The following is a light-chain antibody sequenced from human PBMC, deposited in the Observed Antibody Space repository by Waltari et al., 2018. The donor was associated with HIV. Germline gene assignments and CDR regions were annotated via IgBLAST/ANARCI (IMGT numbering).Light chain of an antibody. V-gene: IGKV3-11*01. Sequence: EIVLTQSPATLSLSPGERATLSCRASQSVSRFLAWYQLKPGQAPRLLIYDASNRATGVPARFSGSGSGTDFTLTISTLEPEDFAVYYCQQRGNLLTFGGGTNVEIK. J-gene: IGKJ4*01. CDR1: QSVSRF. CDR3: QQRGNLLT. CDR2: DAS.